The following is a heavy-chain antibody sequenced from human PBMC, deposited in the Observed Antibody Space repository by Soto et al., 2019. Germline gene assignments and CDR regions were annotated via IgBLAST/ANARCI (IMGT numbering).Heavy chain of an antibody. CDR2: ISAYNGNT. CDR3: ARDCGGDCYSDD. CDR1: GDILTIYG. Sequence: EAAVKVSCTSSGDILTIYGISWVRPAPGQGLEWMGWISAYNGNTNYAQKLQGRVTMTTDTSTSTAYMELRSMRSDDTAVYYCARDCGGDCYSDDWGQGTLVTVSS. J-gene: IGHJ4*02. D-gene: IGHD2-21*02. V-gene: IGHV1-18*04.